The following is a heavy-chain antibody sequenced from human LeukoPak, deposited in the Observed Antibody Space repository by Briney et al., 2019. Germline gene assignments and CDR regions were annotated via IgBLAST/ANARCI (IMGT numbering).Heavy chain of an antibody. CDR2: ISNNGGYT. D-gene: IGHD2-15*01. V-gene: IGHV3-23*01. CDR1: GFTFSSSA. J-gene: IGHJ4*02. CDR3: ARSSSGVYIQ. Sequence: GGSLRLSCEASGFTFSSSAMSWVRQAPGKGLEWVSAISNNGGYTYYADSVQGRFTISRDNAKNSLYVQMNSLRADDSAVYYCARSSSGVYIQWGQGTLVTVSS.